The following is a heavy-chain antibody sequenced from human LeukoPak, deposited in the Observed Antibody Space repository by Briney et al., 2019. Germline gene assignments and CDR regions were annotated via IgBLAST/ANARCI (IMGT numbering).Heavy chain of an antibody. V-gene: IGHV3-23*01. D-gene: IGHD2-15*01. Sequence: GRSLRLSCAASGFTFSSYAMSWVRQAPGKGLEWVSAISGSGGSTYYADSVKGRFTISRDNSKNTLYLQMNSLRAEDTAVYYCALGPVVAATGYFDYWGQGTLVTVSS. CDR1: GFTFSSYA. CDR3: ALGPVVAATGYFDY. J-gene: IGHJ4*02. CDR2: ISGSGGST.